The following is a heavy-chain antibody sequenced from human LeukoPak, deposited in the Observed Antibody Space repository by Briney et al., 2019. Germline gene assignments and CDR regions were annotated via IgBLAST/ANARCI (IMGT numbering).Heavy chain of an antibody. V-gene: IGHV4-38-2*02. CDR3: ARDQPPITMVRGVKSPIYYGMDV. CDR2: IYHSGST. CDR1: GYSISSGYY. Sequence: PSETLSLTCTVSGYSISSGYYWGWIRQPPGKGLEWIGSIYHSGSTYYNPSLKSRVTISVDTSKNQFSLKLSSVTAADTAVYYCARDQPPITMVRGVKSPIYYGMDVWGQGTTVTVSS. J-gene: IGHJ6*02. D-gene: IGHD3-10*01.